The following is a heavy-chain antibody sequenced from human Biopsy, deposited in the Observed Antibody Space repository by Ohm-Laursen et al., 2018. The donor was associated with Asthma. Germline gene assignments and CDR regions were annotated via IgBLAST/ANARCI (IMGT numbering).Heavy chain of an antibody. CDR1: GGSISSSSYY. D-gene: IGHD3-16*01. Sequence: SDTLSLTCAVSGGSISSSSYYWGWIRQPPGKGLEWIGSIYYSGSTYYNPSLKSRVTISVDTPKNQFSLKLSSVTAADTAVYYCAMSPTRGPEVWEAFAFDIWGQGTMVTVSS. V-gene: IGHV4-39*01. CDR2: IYYSGST. J-gene: IGHJ3*02. CDR3: AMSPTRGPEVWEAFAFDI.